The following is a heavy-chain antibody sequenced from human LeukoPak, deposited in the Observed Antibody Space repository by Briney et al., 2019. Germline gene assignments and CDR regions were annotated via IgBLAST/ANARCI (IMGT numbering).Heavy chain of an antibody. Sequence: GESLKISCKGSGYSFTNYWIGWVRQMPGKGLEWMGIMYLGDSETRYSPSFQGQVTISADKSISTVYLQWSSLKASDTAMYYCVRHEGSISGWPFDYWGQGTLVTVSS. CDR2: MYLGDSET. J-gene: IGHJ4*02. D-gene: IGHD6-19*01. CDR3: VRHEGSISGWPFDY. V-gene: IGHV5-51*01. CDR1: GYSFTNYW.